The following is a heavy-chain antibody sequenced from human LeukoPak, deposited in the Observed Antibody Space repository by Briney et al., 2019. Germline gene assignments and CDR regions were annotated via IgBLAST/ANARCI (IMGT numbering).Heavy chain of an antibody. CDR3: ARDSSGQWLDIHDAFDI. CDR1: GYTFTGYY. CDR2: INPNSGGT. D-gene: IGHD6-19*01. Sequence: GASVKVSCKASGYTFTGYYMHWVRQAPGQGLEWMGWINPNSGGTNYAQKFQGRVTMTRDTSISTAYMELSRLRSDDTAVYYCARDSSGQWLDIHDAFDIWGQGTMVTVSS. V-gene: IGHV1-2*02. J-gene: IGHJ3*02.